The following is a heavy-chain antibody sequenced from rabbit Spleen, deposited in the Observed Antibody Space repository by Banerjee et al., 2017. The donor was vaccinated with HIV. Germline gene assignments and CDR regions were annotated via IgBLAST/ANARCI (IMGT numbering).Heavy chain of an antibody. Sequence: QSLEESGGDLVKPGASLTLTCTASGFSFSSSPFSGDSYMCWVRQAPGKGLEWIACIDAGSSGFTYYATWAIGRFTISKTSSTTVTLQMTSVTAADTATYFCARDTASSFSSYGMDLWGPGTLVTVS. CDR2: IDAGSSGFT. D-gene: IGHD3-3*01. CDR1: GFSFSSSPFSGDSY. CDR3: ARDTASSFSSYGMDL. J-gene: IGHJ6*01. V-gene: IGHV1S40*01.